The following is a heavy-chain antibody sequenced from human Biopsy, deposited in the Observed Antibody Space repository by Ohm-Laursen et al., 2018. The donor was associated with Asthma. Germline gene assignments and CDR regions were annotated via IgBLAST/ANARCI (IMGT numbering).Heavy chain of an antibody. CDR3: AKSADYYDSTDSLDF. CDR2: ISWNSGNI. V-gene: IGHV3-9*01. D-gene: IGHD3-22*01. CDR1: GFSFDDCA. Sequence: SLRLSCAASGFSFDDCAMHWVRQAPGKGLERVSSISWNSGNIDYADSVKGRFTISRDNAKNSLYLQMQSLRPEDTAFYYCAKSADYYDSTDSLDFWGRGVLVTVSS. J-gene: IGHJ4*01.